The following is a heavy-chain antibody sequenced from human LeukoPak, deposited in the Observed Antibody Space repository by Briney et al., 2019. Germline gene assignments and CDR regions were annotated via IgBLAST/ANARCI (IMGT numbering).Heavy chain of an antibody. V-gene: IGHV1-8*01. D-gene: IGHD1-26*01. Sequence: ASVKVSCKASGYTFTSYDINWVRQATGQGLEWMGWMNPNSGNTGYAQKFQGRVTMTRNTSISTAYMELSSLRSEDTAVYYCASQGVGIVGATNGVDPWGQGTLVTVSS. J-gene: IGHJ5*02. CDR1: GYTFTSYD. CDR3: ASQGVGIVGATNGVDP. CDR2: MNPNSGNT.